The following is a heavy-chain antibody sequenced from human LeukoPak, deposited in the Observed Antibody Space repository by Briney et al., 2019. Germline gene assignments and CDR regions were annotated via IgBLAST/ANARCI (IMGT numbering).Heavy chain of an antibody. V-gene: IGHV4-59*11. Sequence: PSETLSLTCTVSGGSISSHYGTWLRQAPGKGLEWIGYIYYSGNTNYNPSLKSRVTISVDTSKNQFSLTLSSVTAADTAVYYCARSGALTGYLYWGQGTLATVSS. CDR3: ARSGALTGYLY. D-gene: IGHD3-9*01. CDR2: IYYSGNT. J-gene: IGHJ4*02. CDR1: GGSISSHY.